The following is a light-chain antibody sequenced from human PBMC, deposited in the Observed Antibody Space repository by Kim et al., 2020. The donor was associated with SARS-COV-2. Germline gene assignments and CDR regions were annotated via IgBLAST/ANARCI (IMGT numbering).Light chain of an antibody. J-gene: IGLJ1*01. CDR3: GTWDTSRSAHV. V-gene: IGLV1-51*01. CDR2: DNN. CDR1: SSNIGNNY. Sequence: QKVTISCSGSSSNIGNNYVSWYQQLPGSAPKLLIYDNNKRPSGIPDRFSGSKSGTSATLGITGLQTGDEADYYCGTWDTSRSAHVFGTGTKVTVL.